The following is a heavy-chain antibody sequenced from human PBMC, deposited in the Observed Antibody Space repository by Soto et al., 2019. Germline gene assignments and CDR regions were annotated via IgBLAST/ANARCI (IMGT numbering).Heavy chain of an antibody. J-gene: IGHJ3*02. CDR3: ARGRYDFWSGRPDAFDI. V-gene: IGHV4-34*01. D-gene: IGHD3-3*01. Sequence: SETLSLTCAVYGGSFSGYYWSWIRQPPGKGLEWIGEINHSGSTNYNPSLKSRVTISVDTSKNQFSLKLSSVTAADTAVYYCARGRYDFWSGRPDAFDIWGQGTMVTVPS. CDR1: GGSFSGYY. CDR2: INHSGST.